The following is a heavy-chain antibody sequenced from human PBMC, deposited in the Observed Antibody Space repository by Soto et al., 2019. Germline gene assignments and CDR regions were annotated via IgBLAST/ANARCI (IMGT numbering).Heavy chain of an antibody. Sequence: SETLSLTCTVSGGSVTSYYWSWIRQPAGKGLDWIGRIYTSGNTDYNPSLKSRVTMSIDTSKKQFSLKLNSVTAADTAVYYCARDGVGPHGMDVWGQGTTVTVSS. J-gene: IGHJ6*02. CDR1: GGSVTSYY. CDR2: IYTSGNT. V-gene: IGHV4-4*07. CDR3: ARDGVGPHGMDV. D-gene: IGHD2-8*01.